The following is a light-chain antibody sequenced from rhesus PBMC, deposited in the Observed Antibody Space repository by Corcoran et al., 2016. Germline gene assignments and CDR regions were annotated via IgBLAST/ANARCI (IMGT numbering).Light chain of an antibody. CDR1: QSISSW. CDR3: QQHNSYPRT. J-gene: IGKJ1*01. Sequence: DIQMTQSPSSLSASVGDTVTITCRASQSISSWLDWYQQKPGKAPKLLIYKASRLQIGVPSRFSGSGSGTDFTLIISSLQPEEFATYFSQQHNSYPRTFGQGTRVEI. V-gene: IGKV1-22*01. CDR2: KAS.